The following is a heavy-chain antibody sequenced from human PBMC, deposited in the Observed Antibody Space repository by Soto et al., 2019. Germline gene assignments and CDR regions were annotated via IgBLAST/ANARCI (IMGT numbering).Heavy chain of an antibody. CDR3: VRDPQRNDY. D-gene: IGHD6-25*01. CDR1: GYSFTSEG. J-gene: IGHJ4*02. CDR2: ISANSGNT. Sequence: QVQLVQSGPEVKKPGASVKVSCKASGYSFTSEGVSWVRQAPGQGLEWMGWISANSGNTDYAQKFRGRVTMTTETSTSTAYMDLRSLRSDDTAVYYCVRDPQRNDYWGQGTLVTVSS. V-gene: IGHV1-18*01.